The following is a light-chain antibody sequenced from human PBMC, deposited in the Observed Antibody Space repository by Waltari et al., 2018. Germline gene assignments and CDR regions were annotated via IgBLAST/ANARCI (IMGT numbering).Light chain of an antibody. V-gene: IGKV2-28*01. J-gene: IGKJ2*01. Sequence: DIVMTQSPLSLPVTPGEPASISCRSSQSLLHSNGYNYLDWYLQKAGQSQQLLIYLGSNRASGVPDRFSGSGSGTDFTLEISRVEAEDVGVYYCMQALQTPYTFGQGTKLEIK. CDR3: MQALQTPYT. CDR2: LGS. CDR1: QSLLHSNGYNY.